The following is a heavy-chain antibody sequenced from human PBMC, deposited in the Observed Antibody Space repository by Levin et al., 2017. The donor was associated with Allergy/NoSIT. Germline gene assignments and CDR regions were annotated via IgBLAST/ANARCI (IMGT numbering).Heavy chain of an antibody. D-gene: IGHD4-17*01. CDR1: GYSFATYW. J-gene: IGHJ6*02. CDR2: IYPDDSDT. Sequence: GESLKISCKGSGYSFATYWIAWVRQMPGKGLEWMGIIYPDDSDTRYSPSFQGQVTISADKSISTAYLQWSSLKASDTAMYYCARRNSGDPYYYYGMDVWGQGTTVTVSS. CDR3: ARRNSGDPYYYYGMDV. V-gene: IGHV5-51*01.